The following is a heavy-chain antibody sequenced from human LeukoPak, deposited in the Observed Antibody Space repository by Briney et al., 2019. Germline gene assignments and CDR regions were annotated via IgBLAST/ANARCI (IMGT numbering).Heavy chain of an antibody. J-gene: IGHJ4*01. CDR1: GFTFSSYS. V-gene: IGHV3-48*01. CDR3: AKHLRDATIYDF. CDR2: ISSSSGTI. D-gene: IGHD5-24*01. Sequence: PGGSLRLSCAASGFTFSSYSMNWVRQAPGKGLEWVSYISSSSGTIYYADSLKGRFTISRDNAKNSLYLQMNSLRAEDTAFYYCAKHLRDATIYDFWGHGALVTVSS.